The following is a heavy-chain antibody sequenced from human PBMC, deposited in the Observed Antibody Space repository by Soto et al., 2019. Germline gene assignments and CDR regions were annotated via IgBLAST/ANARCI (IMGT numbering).Heavy chain of an antibody. CDR2: IIPIFGTA. V-gene: IGHV1-69*13. CDR1: GGTFSSYA. CDR3: ARDRGQQLVLGVGMQKGWFDP. J-gene: IGHJ5*02. D-gene: IGHD6-13*01. Sequence: GASVKVSCKASGGTFSSYAISWVRQAPGQGLEWMGGIIPIFGTANYAQKFQGRVTITADESTSTAYMELSSLRSEDTAVYYCARDRGQQLVLGVGMQKGWFDPWGQGTLVTVSS.